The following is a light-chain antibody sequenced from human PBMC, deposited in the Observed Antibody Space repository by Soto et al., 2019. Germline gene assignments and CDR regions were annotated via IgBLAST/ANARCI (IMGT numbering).Light chain of an antibody. V-gene: IGKV3-20*01. CDR1: QSISISY. CDR2: STS. CDR3: HQYDNTPQT. Sequence: EIVLTQSPGTLSLSPGERATLSCRASQSISISYLAWYQQQPGQAPRLLIYSTSTRATGIPDRFSGSGSGTDFTLTISKLEPGDFAVYYCHQYDNTPQTFGQGTKVEIK. J-gene: IGKJ2*01.